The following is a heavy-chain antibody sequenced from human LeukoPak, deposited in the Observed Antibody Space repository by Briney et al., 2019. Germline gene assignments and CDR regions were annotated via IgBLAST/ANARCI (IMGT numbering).Heavy chain of an antibody. J-gene: IGHJ4*02. D-gene: IGHD6-13*01. V-gene: IGHV3-21*01. Sequence: GGSLRLSSAPSGFTLSRYSMNWVRQAPGKGLEWVSSISSSSSYIYYADSVKGRFTISRDNAKNSLYLQMNSLRAEDTAVYYCAREIAAAGTQTEYFDYWGQGTLVTVSS. CDR1: GFTLSRYS. CDR3: AREIAAAGTQTEYFDY. CDR2: ISSSSSYI.